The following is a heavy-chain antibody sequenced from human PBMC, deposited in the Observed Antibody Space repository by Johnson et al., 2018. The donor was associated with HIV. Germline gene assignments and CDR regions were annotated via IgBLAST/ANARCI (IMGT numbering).Heavy chain of an antibody. V-gene: IGHV3-53*01. CDR2: IYSGGST. D-gene: IGHD1-26*01. CDR1: GFTVSSNY. CDR3: ATFGGGSFHAFDI. Sequence: VLLVESGGGLVQPGGSLRLSCAASGFTVSSNYMSWVRQAPGKGLEWVSVIYSGGSTYYADSVKGRFTISRDNAKNSLYLQMNSLRAEDTAVYYCATFGGGSFHAFDIWGQGTMVTVSA. J-gene: IGHJ3*02.